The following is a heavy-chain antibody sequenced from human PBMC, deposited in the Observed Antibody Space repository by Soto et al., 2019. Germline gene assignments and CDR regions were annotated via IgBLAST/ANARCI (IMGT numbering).Heavy chain of an antibody. D-gene: IGHD3-3*01. Sequence: QPGGSLRLSCAASGFTFSSYWMHWVRQAPGKGLVWVSRINSDGSSTSYADSVKGRFTISRDNAKNTLYLQMNSLRAEDTAVYYCASEYYDFWSGYHPSPDYWGQGTLVTVSS. J-gene: IGHJ4*02. CDR1: GFTFSSYW. V-gene: IGHV3-74*01. CDR2: INSDGSST. CDR3: ASEYYDFWSGYHPSPDY.